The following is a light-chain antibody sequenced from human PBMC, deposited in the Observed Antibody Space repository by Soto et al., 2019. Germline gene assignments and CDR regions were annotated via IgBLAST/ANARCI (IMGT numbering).Light chain of an antibody. J-gene: IGKJ4*01. CDR1: QSVSTN. V-gene: IGKV3-15*01. CDR3: QQYNIWPLT. Sequence: MLMAQSPSTLSVSPGERATLSCRASQSVSTNLAWYQQKPGQAPRLLIYDASTRATGIPARFSGSGSGTEFTLTISSLQSEDFEVYFCQQYNIWPLTFGGGTKVDI. CDR2: DAS.